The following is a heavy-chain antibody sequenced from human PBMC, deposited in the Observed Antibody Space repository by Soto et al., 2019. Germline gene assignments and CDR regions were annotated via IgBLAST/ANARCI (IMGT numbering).Heavy chain of an antibody. CDR1: GFTVSSNY. CDR2: IYSGGTT. V-gene: IGHV3-53*01. CDR3: ARDSGYDILTGYSRAAGAFDI. J-gene: IGHJ3*02. Sequence: GGSLRLSCAASGFTVSSNYMSWVRQAPGKGLEWVSVIYSGGTTYYADSVKGRFTISRDNSKNTLYLQMNSLRAEDTAVYDWARDSGYDILTGYSRAAGAFDIWGQGTMVTVSS. D-gene: IGHD3-9*01.